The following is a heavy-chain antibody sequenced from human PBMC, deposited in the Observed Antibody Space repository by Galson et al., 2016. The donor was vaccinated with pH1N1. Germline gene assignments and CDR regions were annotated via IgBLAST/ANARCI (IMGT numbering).Heavy chain of an antibody. D-gene: IGHD1-1*01. CDR1: GGPLSSYA. CDR3: ARPGRTETTKEGFARGYGMDV. V-gene: IGHV1-69*13. J-gene: IGHJ6*02. CDR2: IIPIYGTP. Sequence: SVKVSCKASGGPLSSYATGWVRQAPGQGLEWMGRIIPIYGTPSYAQKFQDRLTITADEYTTTVYMELNSLISADTAIYYCARPGRTETTKEGFARGYGMDVWGQGTTVTVSS.